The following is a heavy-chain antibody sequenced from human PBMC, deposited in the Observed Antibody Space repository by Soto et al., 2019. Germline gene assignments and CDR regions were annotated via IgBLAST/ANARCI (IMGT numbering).Heavy chain of an antibody. V-gene: IGHV1-69*13. CDR2: IIPIFGTA. J-gene: IGHJ3*02. D-gene: IGHD6-19*01. Sequence: SEKASCKASGGTVSSYAISCVRQAPGQGLEWMGGIIPIFGTANYAQKFQGRVTITADESTSTAYMELSSLRSEDTAVYYCARGERQWPDGNDIWGQGKMVTVSS. CDR3: ARGERQWPDGNDI. CDR1: GGTVSSYA.